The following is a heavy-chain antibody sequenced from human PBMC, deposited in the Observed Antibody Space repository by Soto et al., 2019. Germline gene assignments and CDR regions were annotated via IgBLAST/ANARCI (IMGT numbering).Heavy chain of an antibody. CDR3: AKNRITIFGVVIPDGGGMDV. CDR2: ISWDGGST. D-gene: IGHD3-3*01. J-gene: IGHJ6*02. Sequence: PGGSLRLSCAASGFTFDDYTVHWVRQAPGKGLEWVSLISWDGGSTYYADSVKGRFTISRDNSKNSLYLQMNSLRTEDTALYYCAKNRITIFGVVIPDGGGMDVWGQGTTVTVSS. CDR1: GFTFDDYT. V-gene: IGHV3-43*01.